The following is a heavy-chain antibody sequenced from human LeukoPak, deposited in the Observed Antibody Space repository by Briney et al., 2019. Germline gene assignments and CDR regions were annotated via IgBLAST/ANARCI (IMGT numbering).Heavy chain of an antibody. V-gene: IGHV3-74*01. Sequence: GGSLRHSCVASGFTFCSYWMHWVRHEPRKGRVWVSRISGDGRNINYADSVRGRFTISRDNAKNTLYLQMNTLRVEDTAVYYCTRDLMGYDVSTGLHHYYMDVWGQGTTVTVSS. D-gene: IGHD3-9*01. J-gene: IGHJ6*02. CDR1: GFTFCSYW. CDR2: ISGDGRNI. CDR3: TRDLMGYDVSTGLHHYYMDV.